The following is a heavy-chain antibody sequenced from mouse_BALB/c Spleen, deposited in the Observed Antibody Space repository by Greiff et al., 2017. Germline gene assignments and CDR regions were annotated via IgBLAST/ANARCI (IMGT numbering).Heavy chain of an antibody. V-gene: IGHV5-6-3*01. Sequence: EVQLVESGGGLVQPGGSRKLSCAASGFTFSSYGKSWVRQTPDKRLELVATINSNGGSTYYPDSVKGRFTISRDNAKNTLYLQMSSLKSEDTAMYYCARDPYGNFYAMDYWGQGTSVTVSS. CDR2: INSNGGST. J-gene: IGHJ4*01. D-gene: IGHD2-1*01. CDR1: GFTFSSYG. CDR3: ARDPYGNFYAMDY.